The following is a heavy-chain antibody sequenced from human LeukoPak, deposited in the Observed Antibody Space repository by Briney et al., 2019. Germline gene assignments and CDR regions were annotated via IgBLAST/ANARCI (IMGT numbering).Heavy chain of an antibody. CDR2: ISSSSSYI. Sequence: GGSLRLSCAASGFTFSSYSMNWVRQAPGKGLEWVSSISSSSSYIYYADSVKGRFTISRDNAKNSLYLQMNSLRAEDTAVYYCARDYGGMSGLFDYWGQGTLVTVSS. V-gene: IGHV3-21*01. J-gene: IGHJ4*02. D-gene: IGHD4-23*01. CDR3: ARDYGGMSGLFDY. CDR1: GFTFSSYS.